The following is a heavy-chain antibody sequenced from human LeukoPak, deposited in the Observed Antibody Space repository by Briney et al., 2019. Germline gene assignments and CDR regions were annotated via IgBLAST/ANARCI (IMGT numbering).Heavy chain of an antibody. D-gene: IGHD3-22*01. J-gene: IGHJ3*02. Sequence: SQTLSLTCTVSGGSISSGSYYWSWIRQPAGKGLEWIGRIYTSWSTNYNPSLKSRVTISVDTSKNQFSLKLSSVTAADTAVYYCARHVSHGGSYYYDSSGPLGAFDIWGQGTMVTVSS. CDR3: ARHVSHGGSYYYDSSGPLGAFDI. CDR1: GGSISSGSYY. CDR2: IYTSWST. V-gene: IGHV4-61*02.